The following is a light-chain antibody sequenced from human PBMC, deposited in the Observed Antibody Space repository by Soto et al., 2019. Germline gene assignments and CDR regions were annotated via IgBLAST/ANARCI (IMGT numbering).Light chain of an antibody. CDR1: QGISSY. J-gene: IGKJ1*01. CDR2: AAS. Sequence: DIQLTQFPSFLSASVGDRVTITFRASQGISSYLACYQQKPEKAPKLLIYAASTLQSGVPSRFSGSGSGTEFTLTISSLQPEDFATYYCQQLNSYPRTFGQGTKVAI. CDR3: QQLNSYPRT. V-gene: IGKV1-9*01.